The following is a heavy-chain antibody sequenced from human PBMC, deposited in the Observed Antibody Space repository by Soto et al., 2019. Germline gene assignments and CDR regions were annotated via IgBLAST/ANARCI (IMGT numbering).Heavy chain of an antibody. CDR1: GGSISSSNW. Sequence: SETLSLTCAVSGGSISSSNWWSWVRQHPGKGLEWIGDIYYSGSTYYNPSLKSRVTISVDTSKNQFSLKLSSVTAADTAVYYCARRDILTGYSLDYWGQGTLVTVSS. CDR2: IYYSGST. J-gene: IGHJ4*02. CDR3: ARRDILTGYSLDY. D-gene: IGHD3-9*01. V-gene: IGHV4-4*02.